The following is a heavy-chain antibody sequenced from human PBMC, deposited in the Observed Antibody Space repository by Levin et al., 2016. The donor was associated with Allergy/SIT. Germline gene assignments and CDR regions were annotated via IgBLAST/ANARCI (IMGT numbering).Heavy chain of an antibody. J-gene: IGHJ4*02. Sequence: SETLSLTCTVSGGSISSYYWSWIRQPPGKGLEWIGYIYYSGSTNYNPSLKSRVTISVDTSKNQFSLKLSSVTAADTAVYYCARTQGLEWLPNFDYWGQGTLVTVSS. CDR2: IYYSGST. CDR1: GGSISSYY. CDR3: ARTQGLEWLPNFDY. V-gene: IGHV4-59*01. D-gene: IGHD3-3*01.